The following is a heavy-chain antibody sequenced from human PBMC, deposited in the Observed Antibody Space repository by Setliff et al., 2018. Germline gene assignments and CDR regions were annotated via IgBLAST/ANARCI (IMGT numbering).Heavy chain of an antibody. J-gene: IGHJ3*01. CDR3: AKYLKPDPGRNDAFDV. CDR2: IYAGGKSP. D-gene: IGHD1-26*01. CDR1: GFTFSTYA. V-gene: IGHV3-23*03. Sequence: GGSLRLSCAASGFTFSTYAMIWVRQIPGKGLEWVSTIYAGGKSPHYADSVGGRFTVSRDNSKNTLYLQMNSLRAEDTAIYYCAKYLKPDPGRNDAFDVWGQGTVVTVSS.